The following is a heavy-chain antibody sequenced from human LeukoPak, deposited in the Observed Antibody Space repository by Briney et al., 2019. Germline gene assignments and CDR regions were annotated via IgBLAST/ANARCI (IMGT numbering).Heavy chain of an antibody. Sequence: PSETLSLTCTVSGGSISSSSYYWGWIRQPPGKGLEWIGSIYYSGSTYYNPSLKGRVTISVDTSKNQFSLKLSSVTAADTAVYYYARQWTTVTDYWGQGTLVTVSS. J-gene: IGHJ4*02. CDR3: ARQWTTVTDY. CDR1: GGSISSSSYY. V-gene: IGHV4-39*01. CDR2: IYYSGST. D-gene: IGHD4-11*01.